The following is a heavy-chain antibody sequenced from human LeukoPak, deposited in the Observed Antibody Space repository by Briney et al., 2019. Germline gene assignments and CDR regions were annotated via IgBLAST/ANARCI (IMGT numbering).Heavy chain of an antibody. CDR2: ISGSGGST. J-gene: IGHJ4*02. CDR1: GFTFSSYA. D-gene: IGHD2-21*02. Sequence: PGGSLRLSCAASGFTFSSYAMSWVRQAPGKGLEWVSAISGSGGSTYYADSVKGRFTISRDNSKNTLYLQMNSLRAEDTAVYYCAKAFLPYCGGDCYAPFDYWGQGTLVTVSS. CDR3: AKAFLPYCGGDCYAPFDY. V-gene: IGHV3-23*01.